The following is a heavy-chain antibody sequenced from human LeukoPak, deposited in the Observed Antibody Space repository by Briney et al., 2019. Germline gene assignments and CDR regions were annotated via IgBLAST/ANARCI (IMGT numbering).Heavy chain of an antibody. CDR3: ARGREAARRDNNWFDP. CDR1: GFTFSSYW. V-gene: IGHV3-7*03. J-gene: IGHJ5*02. D-gene: IGHD6-6*01. CDR2: MKQDGSEK. Sequence: GGSLRLSCAASGFTFSSYWMSWVRQAPGKGLEWVANMKQDGSEKYYVDSVKGRFTISRDNAKNSLYLQMNSLRAEDTAVYYCARGREAARRDNNWFDPWGQGTLVTVSS.